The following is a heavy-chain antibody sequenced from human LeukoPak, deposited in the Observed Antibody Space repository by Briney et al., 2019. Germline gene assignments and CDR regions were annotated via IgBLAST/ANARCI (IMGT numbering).Heavy chain of an antibody. Sequence: KPSETLSLTCAVSGGSLSSGPYYWTWIRQSADKGLEWIGRLSTGGATDYNPSLRSRVTISLDMSKGQFSLKLSSVTAADTAVYYCARGPPPDFDFWGRGTLVTVSS. CDR3: ARGPPPDFDF. CDR1: GGSLSSGPYY. V-gene: IGHV4-61*02. J-gene: IGHJ4*02. CDR2: LSTGGAT.